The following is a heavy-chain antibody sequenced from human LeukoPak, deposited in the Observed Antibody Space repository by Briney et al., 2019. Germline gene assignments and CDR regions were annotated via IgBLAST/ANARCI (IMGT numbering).Heavy chain of an antibody. Sequence: ASVKVSCKASGGTFSSYAISWVRQAPGQGLEWMGRIIPILGIANYAQKFQGRVTITADKSTSTAYMGLSSLRSEDTAVYYCAREIVVVPAARRHYYYGMDVWGQGTTVTVSS. CDR2: IIPILGIA. D-gene: IGHD2-2*01. CDR1: GGTFSSYA. J-gene: IGHJ6*02. CDR3: AREIVVVPAARRHYYYGMDV. V-gene: IGHV1-69*04.